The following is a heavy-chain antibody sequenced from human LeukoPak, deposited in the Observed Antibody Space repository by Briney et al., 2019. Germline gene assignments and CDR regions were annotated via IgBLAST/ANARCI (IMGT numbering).Heavy chain of an antibody. CDR3: AKDDAWLQYGD. CDR1: GFTFMTYW. D-gene: IGHD5-24*01. J-gene: IGHJ4*02. V-gene: IGHV3-7*03. Sequence: GGSLRLSCAASGFTFMTYWMSWVRQAPGKGLEWVANIKQDVSEKYYVDSVKGRFTISRDNAKNSLYLQMNSLRPEDTAVYYCAKDDAWLQYGDWGRGTLVTVSS. CDR2: IKQDVSEK.